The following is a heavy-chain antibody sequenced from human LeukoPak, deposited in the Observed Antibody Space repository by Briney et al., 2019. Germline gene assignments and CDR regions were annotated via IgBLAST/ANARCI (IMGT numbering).Heavy chain of an antibody. D-gene: IGHD2-15*01. CDR3: ARGRVVATYFDY. Sequence: PSGTLSLTCAVSGGSISSSNWWSWVRQPPGQGLEWIGEIYHSGGTNYNPSLKSRVTISVDKSQNQFSLKLNSVTAADTAVYYCARGRVVATYFDYWGQGTLVTVSS. CDR2: IYHSGGT. CDR1: GGSISSSNW. J-gene: IGHJ4*02. V-gene: IGHV4-4*02.